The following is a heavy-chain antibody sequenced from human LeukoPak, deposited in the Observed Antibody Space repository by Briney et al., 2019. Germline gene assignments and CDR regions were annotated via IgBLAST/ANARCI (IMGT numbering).Heavy chain of an antibody. CDR2: VSDTGIT. D-gene: IGHD2/OR15-2a*01. CDR3: ARNRFQLSGAYWFDP. Sequence: SETLSLTCSVSGGSMKNSFWSWIRQPPGKGLDCIGYVSDTGITNSYPSLKSRVTFSIDTSKGQFYLKLRSVTAADTALYFCARNRFQLSGAYWFDPWGRGTLVTVSS. V-gene: IGHV4-59*01. J-gene: IGHJ5*02. CDR1: GGSMKNSF.